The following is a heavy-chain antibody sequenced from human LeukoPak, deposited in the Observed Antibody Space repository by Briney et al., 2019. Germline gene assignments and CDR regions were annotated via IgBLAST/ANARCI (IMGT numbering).Heavy chain of an antibody. CDR2: IYYSGST. CDR3: AREVWGFGSYPQTRHDAFDI. V-gene: IGHV4-39*07. D-gene: IGHD1-26*01. CDR1: GGSISSSSYY. J-gene: IGHJ3*02. Sequence: PSETLSLTCTVSGGSISSSSYYWGWIRQPPGKGLEWIGSIYYSGSTNYNPSLKSRVTISVDTSKNQFSLKLSSVTAADTAVYYCAREVWGFGSYPQTRHDAFDIWGQGTMVTVSS.